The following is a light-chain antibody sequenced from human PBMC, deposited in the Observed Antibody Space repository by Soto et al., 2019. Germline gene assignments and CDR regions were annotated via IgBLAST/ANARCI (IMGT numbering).Light chain of an antibody. Sequence: DIQMTQSPSTLSASVGDRVTITCRASQSVTGWLAWYQQKPGEAPKLLIYDASTLASGVPSRFIGSGSVTQFTLTISSLQPDDSATYYCQQYHSYSPYTFGQGTKLEIK. J-gene: IGKJ2*01. CDR1: QSVTGW. V-gene: IGKV1-5*01. CDR3: QQYHSYSPYT. CDR2: DAS.